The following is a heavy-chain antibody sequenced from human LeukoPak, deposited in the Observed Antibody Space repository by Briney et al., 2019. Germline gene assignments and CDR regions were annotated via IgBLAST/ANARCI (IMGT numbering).Heavy chain of an antibody. CDR3: ARVPAANYYFYGMDV. J-gene: IGHJ6*02. Sequence: QPGGALRLSCAASGFTVSSNYMSWVRQAPGKGLEWVSVIYSRGSTYYADSVKGRFTISRHNSKNTLYLQMNSMRAEDTAVYYCARVPAANYYFYGMDVWGQGTTV. CDR1: GFTVSSNY. D-gene: IGHD2-2*01. CDR2: IYSRGST. V-gene: IGHV3-53*04.